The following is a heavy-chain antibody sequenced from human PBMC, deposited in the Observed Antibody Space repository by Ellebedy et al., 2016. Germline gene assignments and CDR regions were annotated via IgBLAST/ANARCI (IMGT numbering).Heavy chain of an antibody. D-gene: IGHD2-2*01. CDR2: IWYDGSNE. CDR3: TTGDIVVVPAAMPLDY. Sequence: GESLKISCAASGFTFSHFGMHWVRQAPGKGLEWVAVIWYDGSNEYYADSVKARFTISRDNSKNTLYLQMNSLKTEDTAVYYCTTGDIVVVPAAMPLDYWGQGTLVTVSS. CDR1: GFTFSHFG. J-gene: IGHJ4*02. V-gene: IGHV3-33*08.